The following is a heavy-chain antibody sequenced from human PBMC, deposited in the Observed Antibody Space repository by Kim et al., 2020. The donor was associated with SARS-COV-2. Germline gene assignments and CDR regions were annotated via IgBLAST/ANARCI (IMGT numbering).Heavy chain of an antibody. CDR1: GGSISSSSYY. V-gene: IGHV4-39*02. CDR3: ARDFYYYGSYVLTHHYYYGMDV. D-gene: IGHD3-10*01. Sequence: SETLSLTCTVSGGSISSSSYYWGWIRQPPGKGLEWIGSIYYSGSTYYNPSLKSRVTISVDTSKNQFSLKLSSVTAADTAVYYCARDFYYYGSYVLTHHYYYGMDVWGQGTTVTVSS. J-gene: IGHJ6*02. CDR2: IYYSGST.